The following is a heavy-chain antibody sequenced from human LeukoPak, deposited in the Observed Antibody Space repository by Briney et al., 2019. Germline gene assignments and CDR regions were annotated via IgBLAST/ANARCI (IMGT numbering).Heavy chain of an antibody. CDR1: GYTLTSYG. CDR2: ISAYNGNT. D-gene: IGHD3-22*01. V-gene: IGHV1-18*01. Sequence: ASVKVSCKASGYTLTSYGISWVRQAPGQGLEWMGWISAYNGNTNYAQKLQGRVTMTTDTSTSTAYMELRSLRSDDTAVYYCARAYSYYYDSSGPYDAFDIWGQGTMVTVSS. J-gene: IGHJ3*02. CDR3: ARAYSYYYDSSGPYDAFDI.